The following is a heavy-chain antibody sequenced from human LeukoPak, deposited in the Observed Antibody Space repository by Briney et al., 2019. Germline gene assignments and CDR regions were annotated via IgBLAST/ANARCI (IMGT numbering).Heavy chain of an antibody. CDR3: ARDQRDPPDNWFDP. D-gene: IGHD1-14*01. CDR2: IIPIFGTA. V-gene: IGHV1-69*06. J-gene: IGHJ5*02. Sequence: GASVKVSCKASGGTFSSYAISWVRQAPGQGLEWMGGIIPIFGTANYAQKFQGRVTITADKSTSTAYMELSSLRSEDTAVYYCARDQRDPPDNWFDPWGQGTLVTVSS. CDR1: GGTFSSYA.